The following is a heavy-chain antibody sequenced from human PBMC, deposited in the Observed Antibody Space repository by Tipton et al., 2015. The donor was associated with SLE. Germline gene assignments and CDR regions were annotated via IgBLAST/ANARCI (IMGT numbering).Heavy chain of an antibody. Sequence: TLSLTCTVSGYSISSGYYWGWIRQPPGKGLEWIGSIYHSGSTYYNPSLKSRVTISVDTSKNQFSLKLSSVTAADTAVYYCARRKLVRGDFWSGGWFDPWGQGTLVTVSS. J-gene: IGHJ5*02. CDR3: ARRKLVRGDFWSGGWFDP. CDR1: GYSISSGYY. D-gene: IGHD3-3*01. CDR2: IYHSGST. V-gene: IGHV4-38-2*02.